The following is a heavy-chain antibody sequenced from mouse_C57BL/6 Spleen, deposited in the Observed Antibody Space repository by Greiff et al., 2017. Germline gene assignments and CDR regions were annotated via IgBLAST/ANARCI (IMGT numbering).Heavy chain of an antibody. CDR3: ARSYYYGSSWFAY. V-gene: IGHV1-18*01. J-gene: IGHJ3*01. Sequence: VQLKQSGPELVKPGASVKIPCKASGYTFTDYNMDWVKQSHGKSLEWIGDINPNNGGTIYNQKFKGKATLTVDKSSSTAYMELRGLTSEDTAVYYCARSYYYGSSWFAYWGQGTLVTVSA. CDR1: GYTFTDYN. D-gene: IGHD1-1*01. CDR2: INPNNGGT.